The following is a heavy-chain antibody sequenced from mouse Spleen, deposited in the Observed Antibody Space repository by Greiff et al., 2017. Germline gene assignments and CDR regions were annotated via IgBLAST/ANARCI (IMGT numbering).Heavy chain of an antibody. V-gene: IGHV3-6*01. Sequence: VQLKESGPGLVKPSQSLSLTCSVTGYSITSGYYWNWIRQFPGNKLEWMGYISYDGSNNYNPSLKNRISITRDTSKNQFFLKLNSVTTEDTATYYCARSYYYGSPSFDYWGQGTTLTVSS. D-gene: IGHD1-1*01. CDR1: GYSITSGYY. J-gene: IGHJ2*01. CDR2: ISYDGSN. CDR3: ARSYYYGSPSFDY.